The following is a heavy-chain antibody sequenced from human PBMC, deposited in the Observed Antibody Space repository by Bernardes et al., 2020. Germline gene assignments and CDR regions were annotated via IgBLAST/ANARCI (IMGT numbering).Heavy chain of an antibody. CDR1: GFTFSRYA. CDR3: ARERAMIVDYFDY. V-gene: IGHV3-23*01. D-gene: IGHD3-22*01. Sequence: GSLSPSRAAAGFTFSRYAMRWVRPAPGKGLEWVSAISVSGGSTYYADSVKGRFTISRDNSKNTLYLQMNSLRAEDTAVYYCARERAMIVDYFDYWGQGTLVTVSS. J-gene: IGHJ4*02. CDR2: ISVSGGST.